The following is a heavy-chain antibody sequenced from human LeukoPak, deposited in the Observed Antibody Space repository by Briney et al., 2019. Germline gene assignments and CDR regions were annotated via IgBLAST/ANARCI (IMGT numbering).Heavy chain of an antibody. CDR1: GGSITSGDYY. J-gene: IGHJ4*02. D-gene: IGHD3-22*01. CDR2: IYYSGST. Sequence: PSETLSLTCTVFGGSITSGDYYWSWIRQPPGKGLEWIGYIYYSGSTYYNPSLKSRVTMSVDTSKNQFSLRLSSVTAADTAVYYCARGGYYYDSSGYYYPFDYWGQGTLVTVSS. CDR3: ARGGYYYDSSGYYYPFDY. V-gene: IGHV4-30-4*08.